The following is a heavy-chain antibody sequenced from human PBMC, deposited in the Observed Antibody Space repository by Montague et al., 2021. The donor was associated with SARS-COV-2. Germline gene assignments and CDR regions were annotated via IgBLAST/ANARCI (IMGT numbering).Heavy chain of an antibody. J-gene: IGHJ6*03. D-gene: IGHD3-3*01. Sequence: SETLSLTCTVSGGSISGSNYYWGWIRQPPGKGLEWIGTIHYSGSTYYKPSLKSRVTTSLDTSKNQFSLKLSSVTAADTAVYYCARGDFGVVIIPYYYYYMDVWGKGTTVTV. CDR2: IHYSGST. CDR1: GGSISGSNYY. V-gene: IGHV4-39*01. CDR3: ARGDFGVVIIPYYYYYMDV.